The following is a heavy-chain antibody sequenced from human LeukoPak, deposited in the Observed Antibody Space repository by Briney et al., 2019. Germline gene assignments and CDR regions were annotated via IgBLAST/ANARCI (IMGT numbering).Heavy chain of an antibody. J-gene: IGHJ4*02. V-gene: IGHV3-23*01. D-gene: IGHD6-6*01. CDR3: AKTPYSSSFFDY. CDR2: IIGSGGST. CDR1: GFTFSSYA. Sequence: GESLRLSCAASGFTFSSYAMSWVRPAPGKGLEWVSAIIGSGGSTYYADSVKGRFTISRDNSKNTLYLQMNSLRAEDTAVYYCAKTPYSSSFFDYWGQGTLVTVSS.